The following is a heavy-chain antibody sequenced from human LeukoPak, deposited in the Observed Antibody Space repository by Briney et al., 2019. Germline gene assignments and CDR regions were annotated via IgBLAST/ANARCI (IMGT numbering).Heavy chain of an antibody. CDR3: AKDSLRIIGAFDI. V-gene: IGHV3-30*02. CDR1: GFTFSSYG. J-gene: IGHJ3*02. Sequence: GGSLRLSCAASGFTFSSYGMHWVRQAPGKGLEWVAFIRYDGSNKYYADSVKGRFTISRDNSKNTLYLQMNSLRAEDTAVYYCAKDSLRIIGAFDIWGQGTMVTVSS. CDR2: IRYDGSNK.